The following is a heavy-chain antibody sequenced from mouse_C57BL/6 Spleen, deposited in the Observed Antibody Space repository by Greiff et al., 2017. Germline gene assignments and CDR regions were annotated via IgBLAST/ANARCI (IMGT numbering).Heavy chain of an antibody. CDR2: FYPGSGSI. CDR3: ARHEGRFTTVVATGFDY. CDR1: GYTFTEYT. V-gene: IGHV1-62-2*01. Sequence: QVQLQQSGAELVKPGASVKLSCKASGYTFTEYTIHWVKQRSGQGLEWIGGFYPGSGSIKYNEKFKDKATLTADKSSSTVYMELSRLTSEDSAVYFCARHEGRFTTVVATGFDYWGPGTTLTVSS. J-gene: IGHJ2*01. D-gene: IGHD1-1*01.